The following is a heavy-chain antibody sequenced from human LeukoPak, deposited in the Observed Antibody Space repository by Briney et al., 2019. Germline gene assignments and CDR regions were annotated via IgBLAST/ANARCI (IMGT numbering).Heavy chain of an antibody. CDR1: GFTLRNYA. CDR2: ISGRVDST. J-gene: IGHJ4*02. CDR3: AKWGDYDILTGYYDPDY. D-gene: IGHD3-9*01. V-gene: IGHV3-23*01. Sequence: GGSLRLSCAASGFTLRNYAMTWVRQAPGKGLEWVSAISGRVDSTYYADSVKGRFTISRDNSKNTLYLQMNSLRAEDTAVYYCAKWGDYDILTGYYDPDYWGQGTLATVSS.